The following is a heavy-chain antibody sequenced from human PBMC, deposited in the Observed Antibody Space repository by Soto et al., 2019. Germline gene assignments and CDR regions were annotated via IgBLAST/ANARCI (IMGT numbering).Heavy chain of an antibody. CDR3: AKDARLTYCSGGSCTQFDY. V-gene: IGHV1-18*01. CDR1: GYTFTSYG. CDR2: ISAYNGNT. D-gene: IGHD2-15*01. Sequence: ASVKVSCKASGYTFTSYGISWVRQAPGQGLEWMGWISAYNGNTNYAQKLQGRVTMTTDTSTSTAYMELRSLRSDDTAVYYCAKDARLTYCSGGSCTQFDYWGQGTLVTVSS. J-gene: IGHJ4*02.